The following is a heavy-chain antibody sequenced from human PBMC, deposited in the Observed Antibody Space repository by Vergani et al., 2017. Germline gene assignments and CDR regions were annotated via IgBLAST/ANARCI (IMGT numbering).Heavy chain of an antibody. CDR3: AKNPGISTTRHYYAMDV. CDR2: ISPGASTV. J-gene: IGHJ6*02. CDR1: GFKFSDHY. V-gene: IGHV3-11*04. Sequence: EESGGGSVKPGGSLRLSCAASGFKFSDHYMSWISRAPGKGLEWVSHISPGASTVSYTDSVTGRFTVSRDNDNNSLTLEMTTRRVEDTAVYYCAKNPGISTTRHYYAMDVWGQGTTVTVSS. D-gene: IGHD1-1*01.